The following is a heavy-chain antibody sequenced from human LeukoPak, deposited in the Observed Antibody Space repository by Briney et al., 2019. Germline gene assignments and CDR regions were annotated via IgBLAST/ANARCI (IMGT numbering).Heavy chain of an antibody. J-gene: IGHJ4*02. CDR3: ARRMTTVPYFHY. V-gene: IGHV5-51*03. D-gene: IGHD4-17*01. CDR2: IFPGDSDT. CDR1: GYSFASYW. Sequence: GGSLNISCKCSGYSFASYWIGWVRQMPGKGLEWMGFIFPGDSDTRYSPSFQGQVTISADKSISTAYLQWNSLKASDTAMYYCARRMTTVPYFHYWGQGTLVTVSS.